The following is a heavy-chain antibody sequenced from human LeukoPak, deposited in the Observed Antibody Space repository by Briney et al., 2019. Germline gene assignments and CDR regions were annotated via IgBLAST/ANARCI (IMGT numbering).Heavy chain of an antibody. J-gene: IGHJ5*02. CDR3: ATVDYDFWSGYLFSRKVQRSNWFVP. CDR2: LWYEGRNK. V-gene: IGHV3-33*01. Sequence: PGRSQRLPCAASGFTFRRYGMLGVRGAPDKGPVGGGDLWYEGRNKFYADPEKGRFPIPRDNPKTTLSPQMNSLRAEDTAVYSCATVDYDFWSGYLFSRKVQRSNWFVPWGQGTLVTVSS. D-gene: IGHD3-3*01. CDR1: GFTFRRYG.